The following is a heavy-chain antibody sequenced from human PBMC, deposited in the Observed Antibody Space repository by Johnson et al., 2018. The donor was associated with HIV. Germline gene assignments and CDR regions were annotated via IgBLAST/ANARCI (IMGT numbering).Heavy chain of an antibody. V-gene: IGHV3-48*04. D-gene: IGHD3-16*02. J-gene: IGHJ3*02. CDR3: AKGSLVGPNDAFDI. Sequence: VQLVESGGGVVQPGRSLRLSCAASGFTFSSYAMHWVRQAPGKGPEWLSYIRSSGITMLYADSVKGRFTIPRDNAKNSQYLQMNSLRTEDTALYYCAKGSLVGPNDAFDIWGQGTMVTVSS. CDR1: GFTFSSYA. CDR2: IRSSGITM.